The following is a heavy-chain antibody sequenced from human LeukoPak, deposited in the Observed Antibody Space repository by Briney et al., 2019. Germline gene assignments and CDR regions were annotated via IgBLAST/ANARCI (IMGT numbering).Heavy chain of an antibody. J-gene: IGHJ4*02. Sequence: ASVKASCKASGYTFTGYYMHWVRQAPGQGLEWMGWINPNSGGTNYAQKFQGRVTMTRDTSISTAYMELSRLRSDDTAVYYCARDWGPLFTMVRGVITTFDYWGQGTLVTVSS. D-gene: IGHD3-10*01. CDR2: INPNSGGT. CDR3: ARDWGPLFTMVRGVITTFDY. CDR1: GYTFTGYY. V-gene: IGHV1-2*02.